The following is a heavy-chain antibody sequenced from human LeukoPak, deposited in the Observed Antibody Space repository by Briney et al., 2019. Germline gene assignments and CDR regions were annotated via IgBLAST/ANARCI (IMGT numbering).Heavy chain of an antibody. D-gene: IGHD2-15*01. CDR2: ISAYNGNT. CDR1: GYTFTSYG. V-gene: IGHV1-18*01. Sequence: GASVKVSCKASGYTFTSYGISWVRQAPGQGLEWMGWISAYNGNTNYAQKLQGRVTMTTDTSTSTAYMELRSLRSEDTAVYYCAREGYCSGGSCYPPPLRFDPWGQGTLVTVSS. J-gene: IGHJ5*02. CDR3: AREGYCSGGSCYPPPLRFDP.